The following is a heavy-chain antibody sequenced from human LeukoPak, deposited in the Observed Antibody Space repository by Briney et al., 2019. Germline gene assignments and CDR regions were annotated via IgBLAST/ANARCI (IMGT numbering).Heavy chain of an antibody. CDR2: ISGSGGST. J-gene: IGHJ4*02. CDR3: AKDNVVVVVAAAVGEIDY. Sequence: PGGSLRLSCAASGFTFSSYAMSWVRQAPGKGLEWVSAISGSGGSTYYADSVKGRFTISRDNSKNTLYLQMNSLRAEDTAVYYCAKDNVVVVVAAAVGEIDYWGQGTLVTVSS. CDR1: GFTFSSYA. V-gene: IGHV3-23*01. D-gene: IGHD2-15*01.